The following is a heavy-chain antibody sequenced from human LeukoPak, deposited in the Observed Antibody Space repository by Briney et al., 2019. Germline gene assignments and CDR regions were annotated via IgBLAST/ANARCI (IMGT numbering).Heavy chain of an antibody. CDR2: FHFSGST. V-gene: IGHV4-39*07. CDR3: ARAGIAAAGADY. D-gene: IGHD6-13*01. Sequence: PSETLSLTCSVSGASVTMGSYYWAWIRQPPGKGLEWIGTFHFSGSTYYNPSLKSRVTISVDTSKNQFSLKLSSVTAADTAVYYCARAGIAAAGADYWGQGTLVTVSS. J-gene: IGHJ4*02. CDR1: GASVTMGSYY.